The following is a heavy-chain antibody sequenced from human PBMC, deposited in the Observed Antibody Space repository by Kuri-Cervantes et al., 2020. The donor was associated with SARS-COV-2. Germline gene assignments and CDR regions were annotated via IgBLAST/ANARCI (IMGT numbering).Heavy chain of an antibody. CDR2: ISGSGGST. CDR1: GFTFSSYA. CDR3: AKDHQYYYDSSGYYYFGY. Sequence: ETLSLTCAASGFTFSSYAMSWVRQAPGKGLGWVSAISGSGGSTYYADSVKGRFTISRDNSKNTLYLQMNSLRAEDTAVYYCAKDHQYYYDSSGYYYFGYWGQGTLVTVSS. V-gene: IGHV3-23*01. J-gene: IGHJ4*02. D-gene: IGHD3-22*01.